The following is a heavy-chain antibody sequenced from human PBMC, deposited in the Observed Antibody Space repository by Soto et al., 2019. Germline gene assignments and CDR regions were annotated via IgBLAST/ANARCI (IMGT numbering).Heavy chain of an antibody. CDR1: GFTFSSYG. V-gene: IGHV3-30*18. CDR2: ISYDGSNK. J-gene: IGHJ4*02. Sequence: PGGSLRLSCAASGFTFSSYGMHWVRQAPGKGLEWVAVISYDGSNKYYADSVKGRFTISGDNSKNTLYLQMNSLRAEDTAVYYCAKGRLDHYFDYWGQGTLVTVSS. CDR3: AKGRLDHYFDY. D-gene: IGHD3-16*01.